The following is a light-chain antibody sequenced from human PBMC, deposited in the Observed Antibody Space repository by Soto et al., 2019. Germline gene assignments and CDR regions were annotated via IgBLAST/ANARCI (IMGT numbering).Light chain of an antibody. Sequence: DIVMTQSPDSLAVSLGERATINCKSSRSVLYTSNNKNYLAWYQQKPGQPPEPLIYWASTRESGVPDRFSGSGSETDFTLTISSLQAEDVAVYYCQQYYSTPPTFGGGTKVEIK. CDR1: RSVLYTSNNKNY. CDR3: QQYYSTPPT. CDR2: WAS. J-gene: IGKJ4*01. V-gene: IGKV4-1*01.